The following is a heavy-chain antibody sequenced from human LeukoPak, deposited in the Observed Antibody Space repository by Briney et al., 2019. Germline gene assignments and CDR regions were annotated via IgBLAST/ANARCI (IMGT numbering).Heavy chain of an antibody. D-gene: IGHD3-22*01. CDR1: GGSIRSSYYY. Sequence: SETLSLTCTVSGGSIRSSYYYWGWIRQPPGKGLEWIGYIYYSGSTNYNPSLKSRVTISVDTSKNQFSLKLSSVTAADTAVYYCARDPREYYYDSWGQGTLVTVSS. CDR2: IYYSGST. CDR3: ARDPREYYYDS. J-gene: IGHJ4*02. V-gene: IGHV4-61*01.